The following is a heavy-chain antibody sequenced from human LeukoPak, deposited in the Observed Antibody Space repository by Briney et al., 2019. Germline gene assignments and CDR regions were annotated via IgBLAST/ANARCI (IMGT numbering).Heavy chain of an antibody. CDR2: IIPIFGTA. D-gene: IGHD1-14*01. CDR1: GGTFSSYA. CDR3: ATTGGLLGAFDI. V-gene: IGHV1-69*13. J-gene: IGHJ3*02. Sequence: SSVKVSCKASGGTFSSYAISWVRQAPGQGLEWMGGIIPIFGTANYAQKFQGRVTITADESTSTAYMELSSLRSEDTAVYYCATTGGLLGAFDIWGQGTMVTVSS.